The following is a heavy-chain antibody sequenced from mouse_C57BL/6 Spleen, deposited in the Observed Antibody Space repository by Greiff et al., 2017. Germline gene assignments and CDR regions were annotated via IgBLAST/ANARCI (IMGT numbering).Heavy chain of an antibody. V-gene: IGHV1-55*01. J-gene: IGHJ3*01. D-gene: IGHD2-4*01. Sequence: QVQLQQPGAELVKPGASVKMSCKASGYTFTSYWITWVKQRPGQGLEWLGDIYPGSGSTNYNEKFKSKATLTVDTSYSTAYMQLSSLTSEDAAVYYCARAIYYDYDDAWFAYWGQGTLVTVSA. CDR2: IYPGSGST. CDR1: GYTFTSYW. CDR3: ARAIYYDYDDAWFAY.